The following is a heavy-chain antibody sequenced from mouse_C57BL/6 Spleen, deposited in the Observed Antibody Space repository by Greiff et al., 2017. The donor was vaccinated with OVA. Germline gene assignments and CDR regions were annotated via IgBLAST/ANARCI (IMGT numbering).Heavy chain of an antibody. Sequence: LVESGAELVRPGASVTLSCKASGYTFTDYEMHWVKQTPVHGLEWIGAIDPETGGTAYNQKFKGKAILTADKSSSTAYMELRSLTSEDSAVYYCTSPLYGSSYNYWGQGTTLTVSS. J-gene: IGHJ2*01. CDR1: GYTFTDYE. CDR3: TSPLYGSSYNY. D-gene: IGHD1-1*01. CDR2: IDPETGGT. V-gene: IGHV1-15*01.